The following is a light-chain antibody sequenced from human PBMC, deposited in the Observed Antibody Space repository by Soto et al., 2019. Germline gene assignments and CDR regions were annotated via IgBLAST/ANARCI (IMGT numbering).Light chain of an antibody. CDR3: CSYAGSYPYV. Sequence: QSALTQPRSVSGAPGQSVTISCTGTSSDVGGYTYVSWYQQHPGKAPKLMIYDVSKRPSGVPDRFSGSKSGNTASLTISGLQAEDEADHYCCSYAGSYPYVFGTGTKVTVL. CDR2: DVS. V-gene: IGLV2-11*01. CDR1: SSDVGGYTY. J-gene: IGLJ1*01.